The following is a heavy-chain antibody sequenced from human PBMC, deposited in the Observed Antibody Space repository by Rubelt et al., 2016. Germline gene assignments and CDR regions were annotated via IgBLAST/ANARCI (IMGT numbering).Heavy chain of an antibody. Sequence: QMQLQESGPGQVKPSQTLSLTCTISGGSIKSGGFYWSWIRQHPGRGLEWTGYIYYSGSTYYNQSLQRRVSISSGTSKNHVTLNLHPVTSADTDVYYCARTYRYYSDYWGQGTLVTVSS. CDR3: ARTYRYYSDY. CDR1: GGSIKSGGFY. D-gene: IGHD1-26*01. V-gene: IGHV4-31*03. CDR2: IYYSGST. J-gene: IGHJ4*02.